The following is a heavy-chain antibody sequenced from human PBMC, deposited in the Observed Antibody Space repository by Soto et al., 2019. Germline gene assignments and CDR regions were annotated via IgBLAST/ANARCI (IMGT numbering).Heavy chain of an antibody. D-gene: IGHD2-15*01. CDR3: ARGTPSPLIVRSSRGPWFDP. Sequence: SEPLSLTCTVSGGSISSYYWSWIRQPPGKGLEWIGYMYYGGRTNYNPSLKSRVTISVDTSKMQVSLKLSSVTAADTAVYFCARGTPSPLIVRSSRGPWFDPWGQGTLVTSPQ. V-gene: IGHV4-59*08. J-gene: IGHJ5*02. CDR2: MYYGGRT. CDR1: GGSISSYY.